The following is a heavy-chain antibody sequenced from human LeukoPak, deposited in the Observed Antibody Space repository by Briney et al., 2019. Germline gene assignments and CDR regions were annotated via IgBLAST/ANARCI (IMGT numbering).Heavy chain of an antibody. CDR3: AKDYMDGYSGYDY. Sequence: GGSLRLSCAASGFTFSSYGMHWVRQAPGKGLEWVAVISYDGSNKYYADSVKGRFTISRDNSKNTLYLQMNSLRAEDTAVYYCAKDYMDGYSGYDYWGQGTLVTVSS. CDR2: ISYDGSNK. D-gene: IGHD5-12*01. CDR1: GFTFSSYG. J-gene: IGHJ4*02. V-gene: IGHV3-30*18.